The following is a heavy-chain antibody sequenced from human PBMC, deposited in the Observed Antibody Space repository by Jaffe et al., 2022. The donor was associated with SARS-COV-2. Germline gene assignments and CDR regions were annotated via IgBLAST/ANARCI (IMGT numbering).Heavy chain of an antibody. CDR2: IYYSGST. Sequence: QVQLQESGPGLVKPSQTLSLTCTVSGGSISSGGYYWSWIRQHPGKGLEWIGYIYYSGSTYYNPSLKSRVTISVDTSKNQFSLKLSSVTAADTAVYYCARSGDPENYGDPVIWYFDLWGRGTLVTVSS. V-gene: IGHV4-31*03. CDR1: GGSISSGGYY. CDR3: ARSGDPENYGDPVIWYFDL. J-gene: IGHJ2*01. D-gene: IGHD4-17*01.